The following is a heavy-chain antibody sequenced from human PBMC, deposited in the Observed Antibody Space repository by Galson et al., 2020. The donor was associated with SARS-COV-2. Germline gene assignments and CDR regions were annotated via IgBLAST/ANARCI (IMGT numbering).Heavy chain of an antibody. CDR3: ARGGSNNWSFCDY. J-gene: IGHJ4*02. CDR1: GITFDDYG. D-gene: IGHD6-13*01. V-gene: IGHV3-20*04. Sequence: GASLKTSCAASGITFDDYGMTWVRQGPGKGLEWVSGITWNGGITAYADSVKGRFTISRDNAKNSLYLQLNSLRVEDTALYYCARGGSNNWSFCDYWGQGTLVSVSS. CDR2: ITWNGGIT.